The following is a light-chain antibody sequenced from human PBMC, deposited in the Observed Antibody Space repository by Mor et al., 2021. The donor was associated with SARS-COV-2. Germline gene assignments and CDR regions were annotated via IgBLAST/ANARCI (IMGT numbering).Light chain of an antibody. Sequence: PSGISARFSGSKSGNTASLTISGLQPEDEADYYCSSYTSRATLVFGGGTQVTVL. J-gene: IGLJ7*01. V-gene: IGLV2-14*01. CDR3: SSYTSRATLV.